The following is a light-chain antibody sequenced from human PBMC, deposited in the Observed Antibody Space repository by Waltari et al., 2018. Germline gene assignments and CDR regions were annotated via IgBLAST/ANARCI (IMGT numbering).Light chain of an antibody. Sequence: DIVMTQSPLSLPVTPGEPASISCRSSQSLLYSNGYNYLDWYLQQPGQSPQLLIYLGSNLASWVPDRFSGSGSGTDFTLKISRVEAEDVGVYYCMQALQTLRTFGQGTKLEIK. V-gene: IGKV2-28*01. CDR3: MQALQTLRT. CDR2: LGS. CDR1: QSLLYSNGYNY. J-gene: IGKJ2*01.